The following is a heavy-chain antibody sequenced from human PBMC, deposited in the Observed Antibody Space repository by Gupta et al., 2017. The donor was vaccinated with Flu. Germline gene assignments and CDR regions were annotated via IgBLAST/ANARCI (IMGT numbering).Heavy chain of an antibody. V-gene: IGHV3-30*18. Sequence: QGQLVESGGGGVKPGTSLRRSCAASRFVLGSYGMNWVRQSPGKGLEGVAMISYYGDKTSYVDSVKGRFTVSRDNSRDTLYLQMNSLTDDDTAVYYCAKTGTTGYFYMDVWGNGTTVIVSS. D-gene: IGHD1-7*01. CDR2: ISYYGDKT. J-gene: IGHJ6*03. CDR3: AKTGTTGYFYMDV. CDR1: RFVLGSYG.